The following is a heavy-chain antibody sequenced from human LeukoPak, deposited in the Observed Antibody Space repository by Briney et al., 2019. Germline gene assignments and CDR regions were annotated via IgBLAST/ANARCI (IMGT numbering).Heavy chain of an antibody. J-gene: IGHJ3*02. CDR2: IIPILGIA. D-gene: IGHD3-22*01. V-gene: IGHV1-69*04. Sequence: ASVKVSCKASGGTFSSYAISWVRQAPGQGLEWMGRIIPILGIANYSQKFQGRVTITADKSTSTAYMELSSLRSEDTAVYYCARARRDDGSGYFTFDIWGQGTMVTVSS. CDR1: GGTFSSYA. CDR3: ARARRDDGSGYFTFDI.